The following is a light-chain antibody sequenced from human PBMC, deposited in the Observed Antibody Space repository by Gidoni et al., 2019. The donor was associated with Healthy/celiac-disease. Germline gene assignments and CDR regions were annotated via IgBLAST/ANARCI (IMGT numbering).Light chain of an antibody. CDR2: KAS. Sequence: DIQMTQSPSTLSASVGDRVTITCPASQSISSWLAWYQQKPGKPPKRLIYKASSLESGVPSRFSGSGSGTEFTLTISSLQPDDFATYYCQQYNSYPWTFGQGTKVEIK. CDR3: QQYNSYPWT. J-gene: IGKJ1*01. V-gene: IGKV1-5*03. CDR1: QSISSW.